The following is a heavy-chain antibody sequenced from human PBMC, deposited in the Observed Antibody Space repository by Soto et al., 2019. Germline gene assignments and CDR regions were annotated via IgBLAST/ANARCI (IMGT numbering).Heavy chain of an antibody. CDR1: GGSISSGGYS. D-gene: IGHD3-3*01. Sequence: PSETLSLTCAVSGGSISSGGYSWSWIRQPPGKGLEWIGYMYHSGSTYYNPSLKSRVTISVDTSKNQFSLKLSSVTAADTAVYYCARDPEPMYYDFWSGYPRGGYYGMDVWGQGTTVTVSS. CDR2: MYHSGST. V-gene: IGHV4-30-2*05. CDR3: ARDPEPMYYDFWSGYPRGGYYGMDV. J-gene: IGHJ6*02.